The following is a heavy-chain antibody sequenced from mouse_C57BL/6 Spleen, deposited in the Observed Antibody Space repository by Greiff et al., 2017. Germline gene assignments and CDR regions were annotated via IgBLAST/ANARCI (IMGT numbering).Heavy chain of an antibody. CDR2: ISSGGDYI. D-gene: IGHD1-1*01. V-gene: IGHV5-9-1*02. CDR1: GFTFSSYA. J-gene: IGHJ2*01. CDR3: TRDPYYYGSSYYFGY. Sequence: EVKVEESGEGLVKPGGSLKLSCAASGFTFSSYAMSWVRQTPEKRLEWVAYISSGGDYIYYADTVKGRFTISRDNARNTLYLQMSSLKSEDTAMYYCTRDPYYYGSSYYFGYWGQGTTLTVSS.